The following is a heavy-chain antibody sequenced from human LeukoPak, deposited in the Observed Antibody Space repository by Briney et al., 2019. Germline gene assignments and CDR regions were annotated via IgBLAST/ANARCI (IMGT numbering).Heavy chain of an antibody. Sequence: ASVKVSCKVSGYTLTELSMHWVRQAPGKGLEWMGGFDPEDSETIYAQKFQGRVTMTEDTSTDTAYMELSSLRSEDTAVYYCATDAFDRYNWNRPCYRYWGQGTLVTVSS. J-gene: IGHJ4*02. CDR3: ATDAFDRYNWNRPCYRY. CDR2: FDPEDSET. D-gene: IGHD1-20*01. CDR1: GYTLTELS. V-gene: IGHV1-24*01.